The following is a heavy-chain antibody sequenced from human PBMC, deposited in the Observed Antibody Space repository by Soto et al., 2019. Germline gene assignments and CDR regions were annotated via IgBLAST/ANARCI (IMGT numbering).Heavy chain of an antibody. Sequence: QAQLVESGGGVVQPGRSLRLSCAASGFTFSHYGIHWVRQVPGKGLEWVAIIWYDGSNKYYADSVKGRFTISRDNSKNTVYLEMDSLRAEDTAIYYCARNPLGYCSGGSCYGMDVWGTGTTVTVSS. D-gene: IGHD2-15*01. V-gene: IGHV3-33*01. J-gene: IGHJ6*04. CDR2: IWYDGSNK. CDR1: GFTFSHYG. CDR3: ARNPLGYCSGGSCYGMDV.